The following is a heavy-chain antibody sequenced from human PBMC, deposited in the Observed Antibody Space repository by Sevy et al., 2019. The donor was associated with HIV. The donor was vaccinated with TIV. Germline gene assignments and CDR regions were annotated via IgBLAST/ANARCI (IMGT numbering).Heavy chain of an antibody. D-gene: IGHD5-12*01. CDR2: INQDGSEK. V-gene: IGHV3-7*01. Sequence: GGSLRLSCVVSGFPFSNYWMTWVRQAPGKGLEWVANINQDGSEKYYVDPVKGRFTLSRDNAKNSLYLQMNSLRAEDTAVYYCARVSRDWIESVIPNYWGQGTLVTVSS. CDR3: ARVSRDWIESVIPNY. CDR1: GFPFSNYW. J-gene: IGHJ4*02.